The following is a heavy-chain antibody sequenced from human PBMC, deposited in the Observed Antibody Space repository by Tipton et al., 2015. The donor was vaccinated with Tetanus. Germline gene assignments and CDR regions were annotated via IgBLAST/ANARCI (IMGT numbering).Heavy chain of an antibody. Sequence: TLSLTCSVSGGSISSYYWTWIRQPPGRGLEWIGFVHYSGRTNYSPSLRSRVSLSVDTSKNQFSLNLSSVTAADTAVYFCAKSKRGYSYGSFDDWGQGTLVAVSS. J-gene: IGHJ4*02. V-gene: IGHV4-59*01. CDR1: GGSISSYY. CDR2: VHYSGRT. D-gene: IGHD5-18*01. CDR3: AKSKRGYSYGSFDD.